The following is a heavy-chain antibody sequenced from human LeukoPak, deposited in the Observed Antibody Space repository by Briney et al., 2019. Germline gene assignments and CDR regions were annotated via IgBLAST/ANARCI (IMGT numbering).Heavy chain of an antibody. J-gene: IGHJ4*02. Sequence: GGSLRLSCAASGFTFSFSRMNWVRQAPGKGLEWVANIKQDGNEKNYVDSVKGRLTISRDNAKNTLYLQMNSLRAEDTAVYYCVGGGYLGQGTLVTVSS. V-gene: IGHV3-7*01. CDR1: GFTFSFSR. CDR2: IKQDGNEK. CDR3: VGGGY.